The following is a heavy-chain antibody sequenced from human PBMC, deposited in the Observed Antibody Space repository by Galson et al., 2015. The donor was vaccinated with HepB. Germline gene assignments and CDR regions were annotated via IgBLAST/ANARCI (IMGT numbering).Heavy chain of an antibody. D-gene: IGHD3-10*01. CDR1: GGSISSGGYS. J-gene: IGHJ2*01. CDR3: ARAPFYGSGSFDL. CDR2: IYYSGST. Sequence: TLSLTCAVSGGSISSGGYSWSWIRQPPGKGLEWIGYIYYSGSTYYNPSLKSRVTISVDTSKNQFSLKLSSVTAADTAVYYCARAPFYGSGSFDLWGRGTLVTVSS. V-gene: IGHV4-30-4*07.